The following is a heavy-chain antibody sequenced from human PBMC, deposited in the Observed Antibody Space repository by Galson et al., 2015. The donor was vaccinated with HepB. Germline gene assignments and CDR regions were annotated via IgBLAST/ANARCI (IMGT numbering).Heavy chain of an antibody. D-gene: IGHD3-22*01. J-gene: IGHJ3*02. CDR1: GYTLTNYY. CDR2: INPSGGST. Sequence: SVKVSCKASGYTLTNYYIHWVRQAPGQGLEWMGIINPSGGSTSYAQKFQGRVTMTRDTSTSTVYMELRRLRSDDTAIYYCATHYSDSWGAFDIWGQGTVVTVSS. V-gene: IGHV1-46*01. CDR3: ATHYSDSWGAFDI.